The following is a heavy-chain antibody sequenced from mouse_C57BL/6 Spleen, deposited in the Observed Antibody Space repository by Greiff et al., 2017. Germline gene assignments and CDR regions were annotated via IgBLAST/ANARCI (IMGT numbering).Heavy chain of an antibody. D-gene: IGHD2-5*01. Sequence: QVQLQQSGAELVRPGTSVKMSCKASGYTFTSYWIGWAKQRPGHGLEWIGDIYPGGGYTNYNEKFKGKATLTADKSSSPAYMQFSSLTSEDSAIYYCARADSNYVFAYWGQGTLVTVSA. CDR2: IYPGGGYT. J-gene: IGHJ3*01. V-gene: IGHV1-63*01. CDR3: ARADSNYVFAY. CDR1: GYTFTSYW.